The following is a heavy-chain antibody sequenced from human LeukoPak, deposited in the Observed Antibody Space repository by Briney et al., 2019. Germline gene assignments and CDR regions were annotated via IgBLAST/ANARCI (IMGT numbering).Heavy chain of an antibody. D-gene: IGHD4-17*01. CDR3: ANEIRPNDY. J-gene: IGHJ4*02. Sequence: GGSLRLSCAASGFTFSSYSMTWVRQAPGKGLEWVSAISISGSKTYYADSVKGRFTISRDNSKNTLYLQMNSLRAEDTAVYYCANEIRPNDYWGQGTQVTVSS. CDR1: GFTFSSYS. V-gene: IGHV3-23*01. CDR2: ISISGSKT.